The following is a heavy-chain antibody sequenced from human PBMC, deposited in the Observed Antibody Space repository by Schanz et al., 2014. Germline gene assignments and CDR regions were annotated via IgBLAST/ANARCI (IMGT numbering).Heavy chain of an antibody. CDR1: GFTFSGYG. V-gene: IGHV3-30*18. CDR2: ISYDGRHK. CDR3: AKDDTQVNGMDA. J-gene: IGHJ6*02. Sequence: QVQLVESGGGVVQPGRSLRLSCAASGFTFSGYGMHWVRQAPGKGLEWVAIISYDGRHKNYADSVKGRFTISRDNSKNPLNMQMNSERVEDKAVYYCAKDDTQVNGMDAWGQGTTVTVSS.